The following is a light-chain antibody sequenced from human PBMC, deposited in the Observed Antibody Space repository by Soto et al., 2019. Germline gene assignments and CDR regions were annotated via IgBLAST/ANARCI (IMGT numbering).Light chain of an antibody. CDR3: QHYNSYFPWT. CDR2: KAS. J-gene: IGKJ1*01. V-gene: IGKV1-5*03. CDR1: QSIGNW. Sequence: DIQMTQSPSTLPASVGDRVTITCRASQSIGNWLAWYQQKPGKAPKLLIYKASTLESGVPSRFSGSGSGTDFTLTISSLQPDDLATYYCQHYNSYFPWTFGQLTKVDI.